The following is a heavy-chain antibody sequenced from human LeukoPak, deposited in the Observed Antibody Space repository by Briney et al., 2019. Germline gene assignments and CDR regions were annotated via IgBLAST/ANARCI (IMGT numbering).Heavy chain of an antibody. D-gene: IGHD5-12*01. Sequence: PGGSLRLPCAASGFTFSNYWMHWVRQAPGKGLVWVSRLNADGNSITYADSVRGRFTISRDNAKNTVHLQMNSLRVEDTAIYFCAGAYSAYDPFDYWGQGILVTVSS. CDR3: AGAYSAYDPFDY. CDR2: LNADGNSI. V-gene: IGHV3-74*01. CDR1: GFTFSNYW. J-gene: IGHJ4*02.